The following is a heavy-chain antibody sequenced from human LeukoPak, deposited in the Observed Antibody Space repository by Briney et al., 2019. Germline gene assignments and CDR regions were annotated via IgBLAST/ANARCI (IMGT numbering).Heavy chain of an antibody. J-gene: IGHJ4*01. CDR2: IKHDGSEQ. V-gene: IGHV3-7*01. D-gene: IGHD1-26*01. CDR3: KSGGAAPGSFDY. CDR1: GFTFTTYW. Sequence: GGSLRLSCVASGFTFTTYWMSWMRQAPGKGLQWVANIKHDGSEQYYVDSVKGRFTISRDNAKNSLFLQMNSLGVEDTAVYCCKSGGAAPGSFDYWGHGALVTVSS.